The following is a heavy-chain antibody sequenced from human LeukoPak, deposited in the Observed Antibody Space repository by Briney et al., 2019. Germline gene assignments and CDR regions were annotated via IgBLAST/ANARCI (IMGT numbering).Heavy chain of an antibody. Sequence: ASVKVSCKASGYTFTSYAMHWVRHAPGQRLEWMGWINAGNGNTKYSQKFQGRVTITRDTSASTAYMELSSLRSEDTAVYYCARDIWFGELSHWFDPWGQGTLVTVSS. J-gene: IGHJ5*02. D-gene: IGHD3-10*01. CDR3: ARDIWFGELSHWFDP. V-gene: IGHV1-3*01. CDR2: INAGNGNT. CDR1: GYTFTSYA.